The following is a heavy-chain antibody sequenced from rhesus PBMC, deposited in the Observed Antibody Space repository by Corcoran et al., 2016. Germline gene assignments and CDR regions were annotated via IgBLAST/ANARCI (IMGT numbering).Heavy chain of an antibody. CDR2: ISNGGGIT. J-gene: IGHJ4*01. D-gene: IGHD2-21*01. CDR3: ASAPDLGAIDY. Sequence: EVQLVESGGGLVQPGGSLRLSCAASGFTFSSYGMSWVRQAPGKGLEWVSYISNGGGITYYADSVKGRFTISRDNSKNTLSLQMNSLRAEDTAVYYCASAPDLGAIDYWGQGVLVTVSS. CDR1: GFTFSSYG. V-gene: IGHV3S5*01.